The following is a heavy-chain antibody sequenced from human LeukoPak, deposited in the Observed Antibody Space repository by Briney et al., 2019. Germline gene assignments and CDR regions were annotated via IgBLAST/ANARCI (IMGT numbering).Heavy chain of an antibody. V-gene: IGHV3-30-3*01. D-gene: IGHD5/OR15-5a*01. CDR2: ISYDGSNK. CDR1: GFTFSSYA. Sequence: PGGSLRLSCAASGFTFSSYAMHWVRQAPGKGLEWVAVISYDGSNKYYADSVKGRFTISRDNSKNTPYLQMNSLRAEDTALYYCARGGLPTLYWGQGTLVTVSS. CDR3: ARGGLPTLY. J-gene: IGHJ4*02.